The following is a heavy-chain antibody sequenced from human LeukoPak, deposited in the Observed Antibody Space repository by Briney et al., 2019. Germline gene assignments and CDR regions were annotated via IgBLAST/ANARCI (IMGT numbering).Heavy chain of an antibody. CDR3: AKSKQYDSSGYYSLVGRESHFDY. CDR2: ISGSGGST. V-gene: IGHV3-23*01. Sequence: PGGSLRLSCAASGFTFSSYAMSWVRQAPGKGLEWVSAISGSGGSTYYADSVKGRFTISRDNSKNTLYLQMNSLRAEDTAVYYCAKSKQYDSSGYYSLVGRESHFDYWGQGTLVTVSS. D-gene: IGHD3-22*01. CDR1: GFTFSSYA. J-gene: IGHJ4*02.